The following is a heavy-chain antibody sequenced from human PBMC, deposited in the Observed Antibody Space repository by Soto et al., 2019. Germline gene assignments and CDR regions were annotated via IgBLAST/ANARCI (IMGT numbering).Heavy chain of an antibody. J-gene: IGHJ5*01. V-gene: IGHV4-39*07. CDR1: GASIRTISYY. D-gene: IGHD3-10*01. CDR3: ARGDFASGSYYNTIPTWFDX. CDR2: IYYTATT. Sequence: SDTLSLTFTVSGASIRTISYYWGWIRQSPGKGLELIGNIYYTATTYYNPSLKSRLTISVDTSKNQFSLRLTSVTADDTAVYFCARGDFASGSYYNTIPTWFDXWGQGTLVTVSX.